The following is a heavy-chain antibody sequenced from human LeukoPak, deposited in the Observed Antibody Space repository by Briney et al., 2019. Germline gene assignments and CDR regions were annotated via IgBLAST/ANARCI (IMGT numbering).Heavy chain of an antibody. Sequence: GGSLRLSCTTSGFTFRDYGMSRFRQAPGRGLEWVSFIRSKTYSGATDYAASVRGRFVISRDDSESIAYLQMNSLKTEDTGVYYCTRNPHPFCSGVHCPSDSWGQGTLVTVSP. V-gene: IGHV3-49*03. J-gene: IGHJ4*02. CDR1: GFTFRDYG. CDR2: IRSKTYSGAT. D-gene: IGHD2-15*01. CDR3: TRNPHPFCSGVHCPSDS.